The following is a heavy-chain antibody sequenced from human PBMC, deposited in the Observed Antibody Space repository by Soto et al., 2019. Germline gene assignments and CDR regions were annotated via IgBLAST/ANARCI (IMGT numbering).Heavy chain of an antibody. CDR3: AKVRYSSPMGYYYGMDV. J-gene: IGHJ6*02. D-gene: IGHD2-2*01. Sequence: SVKVSCKASRVAFNKFIVTWVRQAPGLGLEWVGGIIPVFGTANYAQKLQGRVTITADESTSTSYMEVNNLRSEDTAVYYCAKVRYSSPMGYYYGMDVWGQGTTVTVSS. V-gene: IGHV1-69*13. CDR2: IIPVFGTA. CDR1: RVAFNKFI.